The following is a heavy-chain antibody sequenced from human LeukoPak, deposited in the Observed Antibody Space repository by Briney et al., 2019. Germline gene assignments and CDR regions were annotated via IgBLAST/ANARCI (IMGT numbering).Heavy chain of an antibody. CDR3: ARSYGDYFDY. CDR2: IYYSGST. Sequence: SETLSLTCTVSGGSISSYYWSWIRQPPGKGLEWIGYIYYSGSTNYNPSLKSRVTISVDTSKNQFSLKLSSVTAADTAVYHCARSYGDYFDYWGQGTLVTVSS. J-gene: IGHJ4*02. CDR1: GGSISSYY. D-gene: IGHD4-17*01. V-gene: IGHV4-59*08.